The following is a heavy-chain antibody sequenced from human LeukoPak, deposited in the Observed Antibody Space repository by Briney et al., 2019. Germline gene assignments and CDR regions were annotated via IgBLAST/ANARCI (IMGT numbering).Heavy chain of an antibody. V-gene: IGHV3-23*01. J-gene: IGHJ4*02. D-gene: IGHD3-9*01. CDR3: AKESDILTGPYY. Sequence: KSGASLRCSCAASGFTFSSYAMSWVRQAPGKGLEWVSAISGSGGSTYYADSVKGRFTISRDNSKNTLYLQMNSLRAEDTAVYYCAKESDILTGPYYWGQGTLVTVSS. CDR2: ISGSGGST. CDR1: GFTFSSYA.